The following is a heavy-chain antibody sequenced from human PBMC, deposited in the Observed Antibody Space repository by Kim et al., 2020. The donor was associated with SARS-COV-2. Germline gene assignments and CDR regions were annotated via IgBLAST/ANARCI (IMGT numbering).Heavy chain of an antibody. Sequence: GGSLRRSCVASGFTFDDYGMSWVRQTPGKGLEWVSGINWNGVTTAYADSVKGRFTISRDNAKNSLYLQMNSLRGEDTALYYCARVNWGFGFTYFYFMDVWGKGTTVTVSS. CDR2: INWNGVTT. D-gene: IGHD7-27*01. J-gene: IGHJ6*03. V-gene: IGHV3-20*04. CDR1: GFTFDDYG. CDR3: ARVNWGFGFTYFYFMDV.